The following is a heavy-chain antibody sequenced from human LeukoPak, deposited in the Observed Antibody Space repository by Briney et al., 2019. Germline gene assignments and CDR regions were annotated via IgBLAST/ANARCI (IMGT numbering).Heavy chain of an antibody. CDR1: GGTFSSYA. CDR3: AKGWGDYYGSGSYPTEAA. CDR2: IVPIFGTA. D-gene: IGHD3-10*01. Sequence: GASVKVSCKASGGTFSSYAISWVRQAPGQGLEWMGGIVPIFGTANYAQKFQGRVTITADESTSTAYMELSSLRSEDTAVYYCAKGWGDYYGSGSYPTEAAWGQGTLVTVSS. V-gene: IGHV1-69*13. J-gene: IGHJ5*02.